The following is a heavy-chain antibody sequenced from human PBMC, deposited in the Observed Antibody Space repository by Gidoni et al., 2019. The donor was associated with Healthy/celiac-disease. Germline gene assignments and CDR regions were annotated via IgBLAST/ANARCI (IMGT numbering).Heavy chain of an antibody. D-gene: IGHD3-3*01. CDR3: ARVRGNDLGYGMDV. CDR1: GRSLSSYS. Sequence: QVQLKEKGLGLVTPSELLSLSRTVSGRSLSSYSWSWLRQPVGKGLEWLGRIYTSGSTNYDPSRKSRVTMSVDTSKNQFSLKLSSVTSADTAGYNCARVRGNDLGYGMDVWGQGTTVTVSS. J-gene: IGHJ6*02. CDR2: IYTSGST. V-gene: IGHV4-4*07.